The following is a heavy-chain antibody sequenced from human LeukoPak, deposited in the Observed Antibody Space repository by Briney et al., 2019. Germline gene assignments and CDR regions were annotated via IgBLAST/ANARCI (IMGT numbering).Heavy chain of an antibody. J-gene: IGHJ6*03. CDR3: ARAGADLVYDILTGYYYYYMDV. V-gene: IGHV4-4*07. CDR2: IYTSGST. Sequence: PSETLSLTCTVSGGSISSYYWSWIRQPAGKGLEWIGRIYTSGSTNYNPSLKSRVTMPVDTSKNQFSLKLSSVTAADTAVYYCARAGADLVYDILTGYYYYYMDVWGKGTTVTVSS. CDR1: GGSISSYY. D-gene: IGHD3-9*01.